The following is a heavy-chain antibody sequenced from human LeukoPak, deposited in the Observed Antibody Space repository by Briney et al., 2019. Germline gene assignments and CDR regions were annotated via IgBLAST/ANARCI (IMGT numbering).Heavy chain of an antibody. J-gene: IGHJ6*03. CDR1: GFTFNSYA. CDR2: ISGSGGST. D-gene: IGHD6-19*01. Sequence: GGSLRLSCAVSGFTFNSYAMSWVRQAPGKGLEWVSAISGSGGSTYYADSVKGRFTISRDNSKNTLYLQMNSLRAEDTAVYYCAKDHGQLWLVQYYYMDVWGKGTTVTVSS. CDR3: AKDHGQLWLVQYYYMDV. V-gene: IGHV3-23*01.